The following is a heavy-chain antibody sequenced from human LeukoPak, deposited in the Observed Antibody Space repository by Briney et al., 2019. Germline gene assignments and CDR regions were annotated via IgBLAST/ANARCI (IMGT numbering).Heavy chain of an antibody. CDR2: IYYSGST. V-gene: IGHV4-59*12. J-gene: IGHJ6*02. CDR3: ASGGAKLGMVDYYYYGMDV. D-gene: IGHD7-27*01. CDR1: GGSISSYY. Sequence: SETLSLTCTVSGGSISSYYWSWIRQPPGKGLEWIGYIYYSGSTNYNPSLKSRVTISVDTSKNQFSLKLSSVTAADTAVYYCASGGAKLGMVDYYYYGMDVWGQGTTVTVSS.